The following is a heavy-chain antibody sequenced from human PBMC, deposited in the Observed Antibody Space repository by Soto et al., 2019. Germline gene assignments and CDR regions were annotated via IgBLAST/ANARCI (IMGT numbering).Heavy chain of an antibody. CDR3: TREGSAPYYYYGMDA. CDR1: GYTFTTYG. Sequence: ASVKVSCKASGYTFTTYGISWVRQAPGQGIERLRWINTHNSNKKYAQTLQGRVIMTADTSTSTAYMELRSLRSDDTAIFYCTREGSAPYYYYGMDAWGQGTTVTVSS. CDR2: INTHNSNK. V-gene: IGHV1-18*01. D-gene: IGHD3-10*01. J-gene: IGHJ6*02.